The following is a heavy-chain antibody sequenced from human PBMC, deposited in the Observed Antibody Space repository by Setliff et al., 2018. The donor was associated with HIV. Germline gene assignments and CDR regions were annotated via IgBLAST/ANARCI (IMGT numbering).Heavy chain of an antibody. Sequence: SETLSLTCTVSGGSISSSSYYWCWIRQSPGKGLEWIGCIFNSGQTYYNPSLKSRVTISVDTSKNQFSLKLSSVTAADTAVYYCAISYYYGSGIPGYYFDYWGQGTLVTVSS. J-gene: IGHJ4*02. CDR2: IFNSGQT. D-gene: IGHD3-10*01. CDR3: AISYYYGSGIPGYYFDY. CDR1: GGSISSSSYY. V-gene: IGHV4-39*01.